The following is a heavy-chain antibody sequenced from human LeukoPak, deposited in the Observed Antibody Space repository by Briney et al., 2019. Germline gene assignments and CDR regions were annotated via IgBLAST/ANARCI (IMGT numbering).Heavy chain of an antibody. CDR3: ARLTASCGSDGCSPDY. D-gene: IGHD2-21*02. Sequence: ASVKVSCKVSGYTLTELSMHWVRQAPGKGLEWMGGFDPEDGETIYAQKFQGRVTMTEDTSTDTAYMELSSLRSEDTAVYYCARLTASCGSDGCSPDYWGQGTLVTVSS. CDR1: GYTLTELS. J-gene: IGHJ4*02. CDR2: FDPEDGET. V-gene: IGHV1-24*01.